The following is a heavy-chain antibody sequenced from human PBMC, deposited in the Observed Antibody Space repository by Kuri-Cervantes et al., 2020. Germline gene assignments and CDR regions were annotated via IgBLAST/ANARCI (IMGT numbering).Heavy chain of an antibody. CDR2: IYYSGST. CDR3: ARAGPYLAPYSSGWYRGVYFDY. CDR1: GGSISSSSYY. Sequence: GSLRLSCTVSGGSISSSSYYWGWIRQPPGKGLEWIGSIYYSGSTYYNPSLKSRVTISVDTSKNQFSLKLSSVTAADTAVYYCARAGPYLAPYSSGWYRGVYFDYWGQGTLVTVSS. J-gene: IGHJ4*02. D-gene: IGHD6-19*01. V-gene: IGHV4-39*07.